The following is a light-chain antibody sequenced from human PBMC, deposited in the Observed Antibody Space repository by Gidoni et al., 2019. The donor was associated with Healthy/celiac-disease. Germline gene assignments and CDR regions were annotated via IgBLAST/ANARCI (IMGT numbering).Light chain of an antibody. CDR2: GAS. Sequence: VLTQSPGTLSLSPGERATLSCRASQSVSSSYLAWYQQKPGQAPRLLIYGASSRATGIPDRFSGSGSGTDFTLTISRLEPEDFAVYYCQQYDSSKWTFGQGTKVEIK. V-gene: IGKV3-20*01. CDR1: QSVSSSY. CDR3: QQYDSSKWT. J-gene: IGKJ1*01.